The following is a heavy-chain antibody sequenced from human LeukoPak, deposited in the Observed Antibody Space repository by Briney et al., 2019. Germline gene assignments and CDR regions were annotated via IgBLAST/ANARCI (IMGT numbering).Heavy chain of an antibody. CDR3: ARRVAVVGSNWFDP. D-gene: IGHD6-13*01. CDR2: IYYSGST. J-gene: IGHJ5*02. CDR1: HGSINSYY. V-gene: IGHV4-59*01. Sequence: SETLSLTCTVSHGSINSYYWSWIRQPPGKGLEWIGYIYYSGSTNYTPSLKSRVTISVDTSKNQFSLMLKSVTAADTAVYYCARRVAVVGSNWFDPWGQGTLVTVSS.